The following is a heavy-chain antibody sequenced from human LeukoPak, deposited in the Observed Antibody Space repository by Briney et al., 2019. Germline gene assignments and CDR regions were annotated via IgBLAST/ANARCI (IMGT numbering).Heavy chain of an antibody. CDR2: ISWNSGSI. CDR1: GFTFDDYA. Sequence: GGSLRLSCAASGFTFDDYAMHWVRQAPGKGLEWVSGISWNSGSIGYADFVKGRFTISRDNAKNSLYLQMNSLRAEDLALYYCAKGLTTVTTTDAFDIWGQGTMVTVSS. J-gene: IGHJ3*02. V-gene: IGHV3-9*03. CDR3: AKGLTTVTTTDAFDI. D-gene: IGHD4-17*01.